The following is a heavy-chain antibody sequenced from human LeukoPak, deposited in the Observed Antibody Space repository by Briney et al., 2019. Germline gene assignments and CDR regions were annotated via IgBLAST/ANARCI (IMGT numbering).Heavy chain of an antibody. CDR2: IYSSGST. V-gene: IGHV4-39*02. D-gene: IGHD4-17*01. CDR1: GGSISTTGYY. Sequence: PSETLSLTCTVSGGSISTTGYYWGWIRQPPGKGLEWIGSIYSSGSTYYNPSLKSRVTISVDTSKNQFSLKLTSVTAADTAVYYCARELNDYGDYLFDYWGQGTLVTVSS. CDR3: ARELNDYGDYLFDY. J-gene: IGHJ4*02.